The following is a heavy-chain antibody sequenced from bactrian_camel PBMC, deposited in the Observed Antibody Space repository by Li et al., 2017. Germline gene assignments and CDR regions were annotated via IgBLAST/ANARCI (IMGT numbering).Heavy chain of an antibody. CDR1: GFTFSSYA. J-gene: IGHJ4*01. Sequence: VQLVESGGGLVQPGGSLRVSCAASGFTFSSYAMSWVRQAPGKGLEWVSGINSGGDSTYYRDSMKGQFTISRDNAKNTVYLQMNSLKPEDTAVYYCATVAQVGVEYFNYWGQGTQVTVS. CDR2: INSGGDST. CDR3: ATVAQVGVEYFNY. V-gene: IGHV3S40*01. D-gene: IGHD5*01.